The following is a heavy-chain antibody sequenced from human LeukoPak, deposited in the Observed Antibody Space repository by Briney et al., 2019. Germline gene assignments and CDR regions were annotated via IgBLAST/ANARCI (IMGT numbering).Heavy chain of an antibody. Sequence: GRSLRLSCAASGFTFSSYGMHWVAKPPGKGLEWLAVISYDGSNKYYADSVKGRFTISRDNSKNTLYRQMNSLRAEDTAVYYCAKELRGYSYGLRNNWFDPWGQGTLVTVSS. V-gene: IGHV3-30*18. CDR1: GFTFSSYG. J-gene: IGHJ5*02. CDR2: ISYDGSNK. CDR3: AKELRGYSYGLRNNWFDP. D-gene: IGHD5-18*01.